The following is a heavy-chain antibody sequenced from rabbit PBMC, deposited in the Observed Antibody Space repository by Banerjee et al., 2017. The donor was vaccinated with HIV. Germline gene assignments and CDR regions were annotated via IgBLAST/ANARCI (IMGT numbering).Heavy chain of an antibody. Sequence: EESGGDLVKPEGSLTLTCKAAGFTISSNYWINWVRQAPGKGLEWIACIYGGSSNDTYYATWAKGRSTISKASSTTVTLQMTSLTAADTATYFCARGGVDVGDGLPFWGQGTLVTVS. CDR1: GFTISSNYW. CDR3: ARGGVDVGDGLPF. V-gene: IGHV1S45*01. D-gene: IGHD2-1*01. CDR2: IYGGSSNDT. J-gene: IGHJ3*01.